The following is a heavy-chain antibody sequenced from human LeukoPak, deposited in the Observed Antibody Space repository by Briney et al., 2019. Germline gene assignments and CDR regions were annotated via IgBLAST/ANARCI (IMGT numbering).Heavy chain of an antibody. Sequence: PETLSLTCTVSGGSVSSYYWSWIRQPPGEGLEWIAYIHNSGSTNYNLSLKTRVTISVDTSKNQFSLKLSSVTAADTAVYYCVRDWEGFNFDIWGQGTRVTVSS. V-gene: IGHV4-59*02. CDR1: GGSVSSYY. CDR2: IHNSGST. D-gene: IGHD1-26*01. CDR3: VRDWEGFNFDI. J-gene: IGHJ3*02.